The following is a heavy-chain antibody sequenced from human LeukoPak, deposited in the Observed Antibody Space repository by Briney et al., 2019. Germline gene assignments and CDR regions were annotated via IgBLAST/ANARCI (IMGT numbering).Heavy chain of an antibody. Sequence: GGSLRLSCDTSGFIFKDYSMNWVRQGPGKALEWISYIGGDSVNRRYAASVKGRFTVSKDDAKNSHFLQMSSLRAEDTAVYYCVLSFISPKSVREGGGFDVWGQGTMVTVSS. CDR2: IGGDSVNR. J-gene: IGHJ3*01. D-gene: IGHD2/OR15-2a*01. CDR1: GFIFKDYS. CDR3: VLSFISPKSVREGGGFDV. V-gene: IGHV3-48*01.